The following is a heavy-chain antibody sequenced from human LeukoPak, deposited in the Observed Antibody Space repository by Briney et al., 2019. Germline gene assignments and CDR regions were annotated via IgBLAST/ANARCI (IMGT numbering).Heavy chain of an antibody. Sequence: GGSLRHSCAVSGFTFRNYGMHWVRQAPGKGLEWVAVLSYDESDKYYGDSVKGRFTISRDNSKNTLFLQMNSLRAEDTAVYFCAKDFRRADYYDSSGYYRMIDYWGQGTLVTVSS. CDR2: LSYDESDK. J-gene: IGHJ4*02. CDR1: GFTFRNYG. D-gene: IGHD3-22*01. CDR3: AKDFRRADYYDSSGYYRMIDY. V-gene: IGHV3-30*18.